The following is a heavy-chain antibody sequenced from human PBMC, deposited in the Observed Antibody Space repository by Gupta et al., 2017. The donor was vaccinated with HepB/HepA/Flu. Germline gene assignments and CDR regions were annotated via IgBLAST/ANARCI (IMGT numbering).Heavy chain of an antibody. D-gene: IGHD3-10*01. Sequence: QVQVVESGGGVVKPGRSLRLSWAASGFTFSNYAMHWVRQAPGKGLEWVAVMSKDGRNKYNADSVKGRFTISRDNSKNTLYLQMNSLRAEDTAVYYCARDRELGVIMSYDMDVWGQGTTVTVSS. CDR1: GFTFSNYA. CDR3: ARDRELGVIMSYDMDV. V-gene: IGHV3-30*04. CDR2: MSKDGRNK. J-gene: IGHJ6*02.